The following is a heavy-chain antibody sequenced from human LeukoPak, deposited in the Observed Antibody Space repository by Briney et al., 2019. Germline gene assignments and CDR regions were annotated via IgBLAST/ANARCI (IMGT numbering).Heavy chain of an antibody. V-gene: IGHV3-53*01. Sequence: GGSLRLSCAASGFTVSSNFMSWVRQAPGKGLEWVSVIYSGGTTYYADSVTGRFTISRDNSRNTLYLQMNSLRAEDTAVYYCARDGYGNNYMDVWGKGTTVTVSS. CDR3: ARDGYGNNYMDV. CDR1: GFTVSSNF. D-gene: IGHD1/OR15-1a*01. J-gene: IGHJ6*03. CDR2: IYSGGTT.